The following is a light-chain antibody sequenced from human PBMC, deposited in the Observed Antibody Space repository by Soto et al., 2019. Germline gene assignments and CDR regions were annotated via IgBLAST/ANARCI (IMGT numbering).Light chain of an antibody. CDR1: QRISSW. J-gene: IGKJ3*01. CDR2: DAS. CDR3: QQYNSYPFT. Sequence: DIQMTQSPSTLSASVGDRVTITCRASQRISSWLAWYQQKPGKAPKLLIYDASSLESGVPSRFSGSGSGTEFTLTISSLQPDDFVTYYCQQYNSYPFTFGPGTKVDIK. V-gene: IGKV1-5*01.